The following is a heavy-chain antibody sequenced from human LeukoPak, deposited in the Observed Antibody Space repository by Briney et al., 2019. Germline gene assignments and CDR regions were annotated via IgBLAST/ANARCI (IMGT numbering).Heavy chain of an antibody. D-gene: IGHD3-22*01. V-gene: IGHV3-33*01. CDR2: IWYDGSNK. CDR1: GFTFSSYG. CDR3: AREWDYYDSSGYYPPDY. J-gene: IGHJ4*02. Sequence: GGSLRLSCAASGFTFSSYGMHWVRQAPGKGLEWVAVIWYDGSNKYYADSVKGRFTISRDNSKNTLYLQMNSLRAEDTAVYYCAREWDYYDSSGYYPPDYWGQGTLVTVSS.